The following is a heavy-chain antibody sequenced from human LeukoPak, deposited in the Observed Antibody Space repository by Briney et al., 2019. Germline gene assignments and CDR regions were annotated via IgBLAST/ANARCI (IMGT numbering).Heavy chain of an antibody. CDR2: IIPILGIA. V-gene: IGHV1-69*04. D-gene: IGHD4-23*01. CDR3: ARVGELRTFDY. J-gene: IGHJ4*02. Sequence: SVNVSCKASGGTFSSYAISWVRQAPGQGLEWMGRIIPILGIANYAQKFQGRVTITADKSTSTAYMELSSLRSEDTAVYYCARVGELRTFDYWGQGTLVTVSS. CDR1: GGTFSSYA.